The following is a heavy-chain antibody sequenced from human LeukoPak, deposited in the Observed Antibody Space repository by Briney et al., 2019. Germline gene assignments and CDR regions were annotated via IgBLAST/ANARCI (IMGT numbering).Heavy chain of an antibody. CDR2: ISSSGSTI. CDR3: ARWSVDTAMVIDY. CDR1: GFTFSSYE. D-gene: IGHD5-18*01. J-gene: IGHJ4*02. V-gene: IGHV3-48*03. Sequence: GGSLRLSCAASGFTFSSYEMNWVRQAPGKGLEWVSYISSSGSTIYYADSVKGRFTISRDNAKNSLYLQMNSLRAEDTAVYYCARWSVDTAMVIDYWGQGTLVTVSS.